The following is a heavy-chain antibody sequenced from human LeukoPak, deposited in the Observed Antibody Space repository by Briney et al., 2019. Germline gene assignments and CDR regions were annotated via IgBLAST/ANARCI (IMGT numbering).Heavy chain of an antibody. V-gene: IGHV4-34*01. J-gene: IGHJ3*02. CDR2: INHSGST. Sequence: SETLSLTCAVYGGSFSGYYWSWVRQPPGKGLEWIGEINHSGSTNYNPSLKSRVTISVDTSKNQFSLKLSSVTAADTAVYYCARSSSTSLLGIWGQGTMVTVSS. CDR3: ARSSSTSLLGI. D-gene: IGHD2-2*01. CDR1: GGSFSGYY.